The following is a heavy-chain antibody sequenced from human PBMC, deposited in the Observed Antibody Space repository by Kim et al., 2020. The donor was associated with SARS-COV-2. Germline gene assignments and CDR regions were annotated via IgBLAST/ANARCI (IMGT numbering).Heavy chain of an antibody. Sequence: GGSLRLSCAASGLTFSSYAMSWVRQAPGKGLEWVSVISGSGGSTYYADSVKGRFTISRDNPKNTLYLQMNSLRDEDTAVYYCAKQNYDFWSGTLLYWGQGALVTVSS. J-gene: IGHJ4*02. CDR3: AKQNYDFWSGTLLY. CDR1: GLTFSSYA. CDR2: ISGSGGST. V-gene: IGHV3-23*01. D-gene: IGHD3-3*01.